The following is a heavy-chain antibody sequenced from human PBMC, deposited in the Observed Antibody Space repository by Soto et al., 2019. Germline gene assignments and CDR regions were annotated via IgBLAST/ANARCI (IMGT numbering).Heavy chain of an antibody. CDR1: GGTFSSYA. D-gene: IGHD3-16*02. CDR3: ARGRHYIWGSYRTNNWFDP. V-gene: IGHV1-69*01. J-gene: IGHJ5*02. CDR2: IIPIFGTA. Sequence: QVQLVQSGAEVKKPGSSVKVSCKASGGTFSSYAISWVRQAPGQGLEWMGGIIPIFGTANYAQKFQGRVTITADESTSTAYMELSSLRSEDTAVYYCARGRHYIWGSYRTNNWFDPWGQGTLVTVSS.